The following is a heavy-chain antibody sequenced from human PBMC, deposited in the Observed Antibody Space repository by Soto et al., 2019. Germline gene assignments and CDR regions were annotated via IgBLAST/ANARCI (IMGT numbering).Heavy chain of an antibody. CDR1: GFTFSSYA. V-gene: IGHV3-23*01. CDR3: AKKAYYYDSSGYYYSY. Sequence: EVQLLESGGGLVQPGGSLRLSCAASGFTFSSYAMGWVRQPPGKGLKWVSAISGSGGSTYYADSVKGRFTISRDNSKSTLYLQMNSLRAEDTAVYYCAKKAYYYDSSGYYYSYWGQGTLVTVSS. D-gene: IGHD3-22*01. J-gene: IGHJ4*02. CDR2: ISGSGGST.